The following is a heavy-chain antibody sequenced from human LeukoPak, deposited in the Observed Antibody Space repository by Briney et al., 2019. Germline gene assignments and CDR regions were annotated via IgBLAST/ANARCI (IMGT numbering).Heavy chain of an antibody. CDR2: TYYRSKWYN. V-gene: IGHV6-1*01. J-gene: IGHJ4*02. CDR1: GDSVSSKNGA. CDR3: ARDFGTTGWHTFDY. D-gene: IGHD6-19*01. Sequence: SQTLSLTCVVSGDSVSSKNGAWNWIRQSPSRGLQWLGRTYYRSKWYNDYAESMEGRMTISQDTSKNQYSLHLNSVTPDDTAVYYCARDFGTTGWHTFDYWGQGTLVTVSS.